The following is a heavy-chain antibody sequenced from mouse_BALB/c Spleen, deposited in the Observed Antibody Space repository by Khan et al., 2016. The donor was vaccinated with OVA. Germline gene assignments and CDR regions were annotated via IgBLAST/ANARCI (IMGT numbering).Heavy chain of an antibody. D-gene: IGHD1-1*01. CDR1: GFDFSRYW. V-gene: IGHV4-1*02. CDR2: INPDSSTI. J-gene: IGHJ3*01. Sequence: EVQLLESGGDLVQPGGSLKLSCAASGFDFSRYWMSWVRQAPGKGLEWIGEINPDSSTINYTPSLKDKFIISRDNAKNTLYLQMSKVRSEDTALYDCARSSYYYGSSWFAYWGQGTLVTVSA. CDR3: ARSSYYYGSSWFAY.